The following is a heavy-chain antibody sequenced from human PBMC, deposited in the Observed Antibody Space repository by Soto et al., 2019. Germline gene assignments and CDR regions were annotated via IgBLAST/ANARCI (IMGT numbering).Heavy chain of an antibody. V-gene: IGHV3-9*01. CDR3: AKGLAARPEASDY. Sequence: GGSLRLSCAASGFTFDDYAMHWVRQAPGKGLEWVSGISWNSGSIGYADSVKGRFTISRDNAKNSLYLQMNSLRAEDTALYYCAKGLAARPEASDYWGQGTLVTVSS. D-gene: IGHD6-25*01. CDR1: GFTFDDYA. CDR2: ISWNSGSI. J-gene: IGHJ4*02.